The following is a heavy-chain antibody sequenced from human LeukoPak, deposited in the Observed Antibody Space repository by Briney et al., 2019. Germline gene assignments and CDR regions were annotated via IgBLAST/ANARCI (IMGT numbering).Heavy chain of an antibody. Sequence: SETLSLTCTVSGGSISSGGYYWSWIRQPPGKGLEWIGFTYNSRNTHYNPSLKSRVTISVDTSKNQFSLKLSSANDGDTAVYYCAIYGASSYLGYWGQGTLVTVSS. V-gene: IGHV4-31*03. D-gene: IGHD2-2*01. CDR1: GGSISSGGYY. CDR2: TYNSRNT. J-gene: IGHJ4*02. CDR3: AIYGASSYLGY.